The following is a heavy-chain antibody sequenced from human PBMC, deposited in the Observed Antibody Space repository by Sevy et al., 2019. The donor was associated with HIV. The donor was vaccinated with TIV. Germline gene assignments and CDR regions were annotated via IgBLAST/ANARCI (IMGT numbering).Heavy chain of an antibody. CDR3: ARGYCSGTSCSSGRAWVAFDI. CDR1: GFTFSGYS. J-gene: IGHJ3*02. Sequence: GGSLRLSCAVSGFTFSGYSMNWVRQAPGKGLEWVSSISSSSNYIYYADSVKGRFTISRDNAKDSLFLQMNRLRAEDTAIYYCARGYCSGTSCSSGRAWVAFDIWGQGTMVTVSS. D-gene: IGHD2-15*01. CDR2: ISSSSNYI. V-gene: IGHV3-21*01.